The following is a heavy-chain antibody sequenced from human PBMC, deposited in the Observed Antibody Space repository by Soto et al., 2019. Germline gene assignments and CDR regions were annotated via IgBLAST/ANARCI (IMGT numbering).Heavy chain of an antibody. CDR2: IIPIFGTA. Sequence: PSVKVSCKASGGTFSSYAISWVRQAPGQGLEWMGGIIPIFGTANYAQKFQGRVTITADESTSTAYMELSSLRSEDTAVYYCARDLYSSGWYTYYGMDVWGQGTTVTVSS. CDR1: GGTFSSYA. V-gene: IGHV1-69*13. CDR3: ARDLYSSGWYTYYGMDV. J-gene: IGHJ6*02. D-gene: IGHD6-19*01.